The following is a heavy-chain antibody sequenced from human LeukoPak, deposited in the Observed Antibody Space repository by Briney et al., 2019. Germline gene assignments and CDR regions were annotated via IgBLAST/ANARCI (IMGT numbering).Heavy chain of an antibody. Sequence: GGSLRLSCAASGFTFSSNYMSWVRQAPWKGLEWVSVIYSGGSTYYADSVKGRFTISRDNSKNTLYLQMNSLRPEDTAVYYCVKGSPYSSGPFGYYYYGMDVWGQGTTVTVS. CDR3: VKGSPYSSGPFGYYYYGMDV. D-gene: IGHD6-19*01. CDR1: GFTFSSNY. V-gene: IGHV3-53*05. J-gene: IGHJ6*02. CDR2: IYSGGST.